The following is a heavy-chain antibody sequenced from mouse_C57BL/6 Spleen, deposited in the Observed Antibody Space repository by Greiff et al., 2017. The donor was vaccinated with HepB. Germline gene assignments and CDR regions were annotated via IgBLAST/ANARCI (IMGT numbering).Heavy chain of an antibody. V-gene: IGHV1-55*01. CDR3: ARSPGVITTVVAPFDY. Sequence: VQLQQPGAELVKPGASVKMSCKASGYTFTSYWITWVKQRPGQGLEWIGDIYPGSGSTNYNEKFKSKATLTVDTSSSTAYMQLSSLTSEDSAVYYCARSPGVITTVVAPFDYWGQGTTLTVSS. D-gene: IGHD1-1*01. CDR1: GYTFTSYW. J-gene: IGHJ2*01. CDR2: IYPGSGST.